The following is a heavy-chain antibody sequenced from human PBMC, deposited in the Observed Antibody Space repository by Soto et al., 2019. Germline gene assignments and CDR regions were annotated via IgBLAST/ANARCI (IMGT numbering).Heavy chain of an antibody. J-gene: IGHJ4*02. D-gene: IGHD3-16*01. Sequence: GGSLRLSCAASGFTFNDFYMTLIRQAPGKGLECLAYISTSGSTIFYADSVKGRLTISRDNAKTSLYLQMNSLRPEDTALYFCAAFKFPPVWSDSWGQGTLVTVSS. CDR2: ISTSGSTI. CDR3: AAFKFPPVWSDS. CDR1: GFTFNDFY. V-gene: IGHV3-11*01.